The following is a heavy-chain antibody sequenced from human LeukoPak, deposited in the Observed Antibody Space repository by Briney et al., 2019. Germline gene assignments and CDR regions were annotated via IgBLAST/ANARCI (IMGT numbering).Heavy chain of an antibody. CDR2: ISYDGSNK. V-gene: IGHV3-30*03. Sequence: GGSLRLSCAASGFTFNSYGMHWVRQVPGKGLEGVALISYDGSNKHYADSVKGRFTISRDNSKNTLYLQMNSLRAEDTAVYYCARAHLSSSSTDYMEVWGRGTTVTVSS. D-gene: IGHD6-6*01. CDR1: GFTFNSYG. J-gene: IGHJ6*03. CDR3: ARAHLSSSSTDYMEV.